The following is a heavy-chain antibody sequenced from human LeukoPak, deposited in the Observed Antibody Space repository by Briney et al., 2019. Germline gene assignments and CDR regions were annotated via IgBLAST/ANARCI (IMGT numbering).Heavy chain of an antibody. CDR1: GYTFTGYY. J-gene: IGHJ5*02. CDR2: INLKSGGT. D-gene: IGHD2-15*01. CDR3: ARDVVDANNWFDP. V-gene: IGHV1-2*02. Sequence: GASVKVSCKASGYTFTGYYMHWVRQAPGQGLEWMGWINLKSGGTNYAGKFQGRVTMTRDATTSTAYMDLSRLRSVDTAVYYCARDVVDANNWFDPWGQGTLVTVSS.